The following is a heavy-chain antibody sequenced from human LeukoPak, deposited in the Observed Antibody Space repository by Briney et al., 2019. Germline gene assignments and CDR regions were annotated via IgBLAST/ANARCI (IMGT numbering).Heavy chain of an antibody. CDR2: MSPHSGDT. CDR3: ATLRSKKGGSYFDP. J-gene: IGHJ5*02. D-gene: IGHD1-26*01. Sequence: ASVKVSCKASGYLFTTYTFNWVRQASGQGPEWMGWMSPHSGDTGYAQKFQGRVTMTRNTSINTAYMELSSLRSEDTAVYYCATLRSKKGGSYFDPWGQGTLVTVSS. CDR1: GYLFTTYT. V-gene: IGHV1-8*01.